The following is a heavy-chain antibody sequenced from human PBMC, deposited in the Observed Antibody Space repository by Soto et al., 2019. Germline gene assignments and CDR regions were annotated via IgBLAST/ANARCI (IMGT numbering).Heavy chain of an antibody. CDR2: ISWNSDSI. V-gene: IGHV3-9*01. J-gene: IGHJ4*02. CDR3: TKDMDDTSGWYGMDS. D-gene: IGHD6-19*01. CDR1: GFTFDDYA. Sequence: EVQLVESGGDLVQPGRSLRLSCAASGFTFDDYAMHWVRQAPGKGLEWVSSISWNSDSIGYADSVRGRFTISRDNAKNSLYLQMNSLRGEETALYYCTKDMDDTSGWYGMDSWGQGTLVIVSS.